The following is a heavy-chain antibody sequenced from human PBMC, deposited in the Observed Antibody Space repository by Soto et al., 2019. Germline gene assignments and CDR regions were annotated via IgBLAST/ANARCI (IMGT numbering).Heavy chain of an antibody. CDR3: ARVNLPGSGKGTFDY. CDR2: INPSGGST. D-gene: IGHD3-10*01. CDR1: GYTFTSYY. Sequence: QVQLVQSGAEVKKPGASVKVSCKASGYTFTSYYMHWVRQAPGQGLEGMGIINPSGGSTSYVQKFPGRVTMTRDTSTSTVYMEQSSLRAEDTAVYYCARVNLPGSGKGTFDYWGQGTLVTVSS. J-gene: IGHJ4*02. V-gene: IGHV1-46*03.